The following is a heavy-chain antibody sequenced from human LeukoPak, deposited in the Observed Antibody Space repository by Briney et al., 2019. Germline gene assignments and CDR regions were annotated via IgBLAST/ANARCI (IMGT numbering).Heavy chain of an antibody. J-gene: IGHJ5*02. Sequence: SVKVSCKASGGTFSSYAISWVRQAPGQGLEWMGGIIPIFGTANYAQKFQGRVTITADESTSTAYMELSSLRSEDTAVYYCARGVPYYDFWSGYSGFDPWGQGTLVTVSS. V-gene: IGHV1-69*13. CDR1: GGTFSSYA. D-gene: IGHD3-3*01. CDR3: ARGVPYYDFWSGYSGFDP. CDR2: IIPIFGTA.